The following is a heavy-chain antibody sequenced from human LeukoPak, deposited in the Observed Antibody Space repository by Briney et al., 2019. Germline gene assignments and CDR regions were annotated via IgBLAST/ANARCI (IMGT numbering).Heavy chain of an antibody. J-gene: IGHJ4*02. V-gene: IGHV3-23*01. CDR1: GFTFSSYA. CDR3: AKGSYYDSSGSFYFDY. Sequence: GGSLRLSCAASGFTFSSYAMSWVRQAPEKGLEWVSGITGSGSSTYYADSVKGRFTISRDNSKNTLSLQMNSLRADDTAVYYCAKGSYYDSSGSFYFDYWGQGTLVTDSS. D-gene: IGHD3-22*01. CDR2: ITGSGSST.